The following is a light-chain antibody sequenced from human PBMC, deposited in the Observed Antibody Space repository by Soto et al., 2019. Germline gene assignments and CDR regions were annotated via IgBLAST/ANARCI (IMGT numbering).Light chain of an antibody. Sequence: EIVLTQSPATLSLSPGERATLSCRASQSVRIFLAWYQQKPGQAPTLLIYDASDRATGTPARFSGSGSGTDFTLTISSLEPEDFAVYYCQQRGNWPLYTFGQGTKVE. CDR2: DAS. CDR1: QSVRIF. CDR3: QQRGNWPLYT. J-gene: IGKJ2*01. V-gene: IGKV3-11*01.